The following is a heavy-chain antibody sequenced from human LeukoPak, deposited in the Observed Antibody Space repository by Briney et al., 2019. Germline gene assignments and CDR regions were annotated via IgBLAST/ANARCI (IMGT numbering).Heavy chain of an antibody. V-gene: IGHV1-8*01. CDR3: ARVGYGDSSPYFDY. D-gene: IGHD4-17*01. CDR2: MNPNSGYT. J-gene: IGHJ4*02. CDR1: GYTFTSHD. Sequence: ASVKVSCKASGYTFTSHDINWVRQATGQGLEWMGWMNPNSGYTGYEQKFQGRVTMTRDTSTSTAYMELSSLRSEDTAVYYCARVGYGDSSPYFDYWGQGTLVTVSS.